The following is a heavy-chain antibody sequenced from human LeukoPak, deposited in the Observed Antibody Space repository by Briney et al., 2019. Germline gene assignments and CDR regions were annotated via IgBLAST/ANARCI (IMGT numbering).Heavy chain of an antibody. J-gene: IGHJ4*02. CDR2: IYYSGST. Sequence: PSETLSLTCTVSGGSISSYYWSWIRQPPGKGLEWIGYIYYSGSTNYNPSLKSRVTISVDTSKNRFSLKLTSVTAADTAVYYCARAGSSAYLIDYWGQGTLVTVSS. CDR3: ARAGSSAYLIDY. CDR1: GGSISSYY. D-gene: IGHD3-22*01. V-gene: IGHV4-59*01.